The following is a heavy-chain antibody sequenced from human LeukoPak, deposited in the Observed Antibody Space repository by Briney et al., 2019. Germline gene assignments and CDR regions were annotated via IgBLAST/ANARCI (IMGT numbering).Heavy chain of an antibody. J-gene: IGHJ4*02. V-gene: IGHV4-30-2*01. CDR3: ARLRGSITMVRGVLDY. D-gene: IGHD3-10*01. CDR2: IYHSGST. Sequence: PSQTLSLTCTVSGGSISSGGYYWSWIRQPPGKGLEWIGYIYHSGSTYYNPSLKSRVTISVDRSKNQFSLKLSSVTAADTAVYYCARLRGSITMVRGVLDYWGQGTLVTVSS. CDR1: GGSISSGGYY.